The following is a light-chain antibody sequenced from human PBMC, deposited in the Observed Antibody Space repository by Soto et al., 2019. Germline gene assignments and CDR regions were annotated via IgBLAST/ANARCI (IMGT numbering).Light chain of an antibody. CDR1: TSDVGGYNY. CDR2: DVS. V-gene: IGLV2-14*01. J-gene: IGLJ1*01. Sequence: QSVLTQPASVSGSPGQSITISGTGTTSDVGGYNYVSWYQQHPGKAPKLMIFDVSNRPSGVSNRFSGSKSGNTASLTISGLQAEDEADYYCSSYTSSSTPLVFGTGTKLTVL. CDR3: SSYTSSSTPLV.